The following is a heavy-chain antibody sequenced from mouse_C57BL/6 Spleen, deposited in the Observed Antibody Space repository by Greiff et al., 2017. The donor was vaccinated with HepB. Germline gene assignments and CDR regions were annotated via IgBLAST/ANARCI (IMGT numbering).Heavy chain of an antibody. D-gene: IGHD4-1*02. CDR1: GYTFTSYW. V-gene: IGHV1-55*01. J-gene: IGHJ2*01. Sequence: QVQLQQPGAELVKPGASVKMSCKASGYTFTSYWITWVKQRPGQGLEWMGDIYPGSGSTNYNEKFKSKATLTVDTSSSTAYMQLSSLTSEDSAVYYCARSPTGASLDDWGQGTTLTVSS. CDR3: ARSPTGASLDD. CDR2: IYPGSGST.